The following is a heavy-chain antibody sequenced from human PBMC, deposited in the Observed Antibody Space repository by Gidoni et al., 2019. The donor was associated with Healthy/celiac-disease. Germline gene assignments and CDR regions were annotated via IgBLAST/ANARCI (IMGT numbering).Heavy chain of an antibody. CDR3: ARDSYSSSSEWTYYYYDGMDV. CDR1: GYTFTSYY. V-gene: IGHV1-46*01. D-gene: IGHD6-6*01. J-gene: IGHJ6*02. Sequence: QVQLVQSGAEVTKPGASVKVSCKASGYTFTSYYMHWVRQAPGQGHEWLGIINPSGGSTRYAQKFQGRVTMTRDTTTSTVYMELSSLRSEDTAVYYCARDSYSSSSEWTYYYYDGMDVWGQGTTVTVSS. CDR2: INPSGGST.